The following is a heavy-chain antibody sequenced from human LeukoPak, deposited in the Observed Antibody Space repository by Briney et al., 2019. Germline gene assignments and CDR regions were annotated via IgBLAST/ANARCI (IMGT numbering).Heavy chain of an antibody. Sequence: SETLSLTCAVYGGSFSGYYWSWIRQPPGKGLEWIGEINHSGSTNYNPSLKSRVTISVETSKNQFSLKLRPVTAAATALYYCARGSQSLGYCSGGSCRAKIFDYWGQGTLVTVSS. CDR2: INHSGST. D-gene: IGHD2-15*01. V-gene: IGHV4-34*01. J-gene: IGHJ4*02. CDR3: ARGSQSLGYCSGGSCRAKIFDY. CDR1: GGSFSGYY.